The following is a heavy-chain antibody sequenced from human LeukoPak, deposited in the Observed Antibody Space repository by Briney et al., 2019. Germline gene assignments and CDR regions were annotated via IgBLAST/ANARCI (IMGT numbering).Heavy chain of an antibody. Sequence: GASVKVSCKASGYTFTSYGISWVRQAPGQGLEWMGWISAYNGNTDYAQKLQGRVTMTTDTSTSTAYMELRSLRSDDTAVYYCARGHRITMIVVVPGDYWGQGTLVTVSS. CDR3: ARGHRITMIVVVPGDY. J-gene: IGHJ4*02. CDR2: ISAYNGNT. CDR1: GYTFTSYG. D-gene: IGHD3-22*01. V-gene: IGHV1-18*01.